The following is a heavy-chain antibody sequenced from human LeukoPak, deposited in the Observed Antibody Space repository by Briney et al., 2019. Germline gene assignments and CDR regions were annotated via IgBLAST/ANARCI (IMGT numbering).Heavy chain of an antibody. D-gene: IGHD3-10*01. CDR3: ARDIGAGFGFIGVYDY. CDR2: IYYSGST. J-gene: IGHJ4*02. V-gene: IGHV4-59*01. Sequence: SETLSLTCTVSGGSISTYYWSWIRQPPGKGLEWIGYIYYSGSTNYNPSLKSRVTISVDTSKNQFPLRLSSVTAADTAVYYCARDIGAGFGFIGVYDYWGQGTLVTVSS. CDR1: GGSISTYY.